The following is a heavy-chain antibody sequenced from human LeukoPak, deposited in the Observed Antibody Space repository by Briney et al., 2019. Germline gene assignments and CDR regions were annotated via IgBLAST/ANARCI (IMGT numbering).Heavy chain of an antibody. Sequence: PGGSLRLSCAASGFTFSSYAMSWVRQAPGKGLEWVSAISGSGGSTYYADSVKGRFTISRDNSKNTLYLQMNSLRAEDTAVYYWAKCFWGEGSATGSAPGGQETLVTSS. D-gene: IGHD3-16*01. CDR2: ISGSGGST. V-gene: IGHV3-23*01. CDR3: AKCFWGEGSATGSAP. J-gene: IGHJ5*02. CDR1: GFTFSSYA.